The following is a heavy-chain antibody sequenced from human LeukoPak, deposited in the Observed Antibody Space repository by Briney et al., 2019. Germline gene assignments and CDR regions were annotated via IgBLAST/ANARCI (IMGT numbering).Heavy chain of an antibody. CDR1: GFTFSSYG. J-gene: IGHJ4*02. CDR3: ARANNWKYSHFDY. D-gene: IGHD1-20*01. CDR2: IRYDGSNK. V-gene: IGHV3-30*02. Sequence: GGSLRLSCAASGFTFSSYGMHWVRQAPGKGLEWVAFIRYDGSNKYYADSVKGRFTISRDNSKNTLYLQMGSLRAEDMAVYYCARANNWKYSHFDYWGQGTLVTVSS.